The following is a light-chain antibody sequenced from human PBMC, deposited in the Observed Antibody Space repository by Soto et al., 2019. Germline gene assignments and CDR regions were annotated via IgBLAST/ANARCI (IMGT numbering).Light chain of an antibody. CDR1: QRGSSSY. J-gene: IGKJ1*01. CDR3: QQYGSSRT. V-gene: IGKV3-20*01. Sequence: EIVLTQSPGTLSLSPGERATLSCRASQRGSSSYLAWYQQKPGQAPRLLIDGASSRATGIQDRFSGSGSGTDCTLTISRLEPEEFAVYYCQQYGSSRTFGQGTKVEIK. CDR2: GAS.